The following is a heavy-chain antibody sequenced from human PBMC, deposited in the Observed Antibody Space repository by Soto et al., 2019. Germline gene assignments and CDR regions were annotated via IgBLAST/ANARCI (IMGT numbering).Heavy chain of an antibody. D-gene: IGHD3-22*01. Sequence: SETLSLTCTVSGGSVSSGSYYWSWIRQPPGKGLEWIGYIYYSGSTNYNPSLKSRVTISVDRSKNQFSLKLSSVTAADTAVYYWASTYYYDSSGYYARTYYFDYWGQGTLVTVSS. V-gene: IGHV4-61*01. CDR1: GGSVSSGSYY. J-gene: IGHJ4*02. CDR2: IYYSGST. CDR3: ASTYYYDSSGYYARTYYFDY.